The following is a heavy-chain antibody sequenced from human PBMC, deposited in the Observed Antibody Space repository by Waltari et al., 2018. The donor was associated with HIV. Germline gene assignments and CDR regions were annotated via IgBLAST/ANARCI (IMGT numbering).Heavy chain of an antibody. CDR2: IRTQASGGTT. D-gene: IGHD3-10*01. CDR1: GFTFGDYA. J-gene: IGHJ4*02. CDR3: TRVRKGSSGSYRFDY. Sequence: EVQLVESGGGLVQPGRSLRLSCTISGFTFGDYAMSWFRQAPGKGLEWISFIRTQASGGTTEYAASVKDRFTISRDDSKSVAFLQIDSLKTEDTALYYCTRVRKGSSGSYRFDYWGQGTLVTVSS. V-gene: IGHV3-49*03.